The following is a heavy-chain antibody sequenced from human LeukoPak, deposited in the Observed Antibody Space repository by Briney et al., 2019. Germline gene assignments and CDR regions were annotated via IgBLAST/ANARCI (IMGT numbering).Heavy chain of an antibody. Sequence: PSETLSLTCTVSGGSISSYYWSWIRQPAGKGLEWIGYIQNSGNSNFNPSLKSRVTISLDTSKNQFSLDLNSVTAADTAMYYCARGRITIFGVITPHFDNWGQGTLVTVSS. J-gene: IGHJ4*02. CDR1: GGSISSYY. CDR3: ARGRITIFGVITPHFDN. V-gene: IGHV4-59*01. CDR2: IQNSGNS. D-gene: IGHD3-3*01.